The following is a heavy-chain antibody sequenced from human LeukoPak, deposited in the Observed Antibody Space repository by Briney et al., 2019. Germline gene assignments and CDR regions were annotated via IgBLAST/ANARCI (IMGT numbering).Heavy chain of an antibody. D-gene: IGHD3-10*01. CDR1: GGSISNYY. V-gene: IGHV4-59*12. CDR2: IYHTGST. CDR3: ARDWLDSGTPDRFDY. J-gene: IGHJ4*02. Sequence: SETLSLTCTVSGGSISNYYWSWIRQPPGKGLEWFGYIYHTGSTNYNPSLKSRVTISVDTSKNQFSLRLSSVTAADTAVYYCARDWLDSGTPDRFDYWGQGTLVTVSS.